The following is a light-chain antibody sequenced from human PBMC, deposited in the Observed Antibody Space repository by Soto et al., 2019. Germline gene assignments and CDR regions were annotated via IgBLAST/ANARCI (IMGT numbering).Light chain of an antibody. CDR1: QDISSY. CDR3: QHYHSYPPT. Sequence: AIRMTQSPSSFSASTGDRVTITCRASQDISSYLAWYQQKPGKAPKLLINAASTLESGVPSRFSGSASGTDFTLTISSLQSEDFATYYCQHYHSYPPTFGQGTKVAMK. CDR2: AAS. J-gene: IGKJ1*01. V-gene: IGKV1-8*01.